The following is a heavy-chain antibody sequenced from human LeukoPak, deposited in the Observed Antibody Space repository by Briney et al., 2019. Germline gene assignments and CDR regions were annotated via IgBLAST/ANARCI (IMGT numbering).Heavy chain of an antibody. Sequence: SETLSLTCTVSGGFISSGSYYWSWIRQPAGKGLEWIGRIYTSGSTNYNPSLKSRVTISVDTSKNQFSLKLSSVTAADTAVYYCAGDFLVRGVRYNWFDPWGQGTLVTVSS. V-gene: IGHV4-61*02. CDR1: GGFISSGSYY. CDR3: AGDFLVRGVRYNWFDP. D-gene: IGHD3-10*01. J-gene: IGHJ5*02. CDR2: IYTSGST.